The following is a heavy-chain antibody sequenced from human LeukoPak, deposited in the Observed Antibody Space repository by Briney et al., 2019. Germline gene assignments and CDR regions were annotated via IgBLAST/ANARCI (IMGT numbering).Heavy chain of an antibody. J-gene: IGHJ3*02. CDR2: IIPILGIA. V-gene: IGHV1-69*04. Sequence: ASVKVSCKASGYTFTGYYMHWVRQAPGQGLEWMGRIIPILGIANYAQKFQGRVTITADKSTSTAYMELSSLRSEDTAVYYCARDQYCSGGSCLSHAFDIWGQGTMVTVSS. CDR1: GYTFTGYY. CDR3: ARDQYCSGGSCLSHAFDI. D-gene: IGHD2-15*01.